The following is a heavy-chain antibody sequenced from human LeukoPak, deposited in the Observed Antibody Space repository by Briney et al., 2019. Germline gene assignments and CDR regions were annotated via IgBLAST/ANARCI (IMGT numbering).Heavy chain of an antibody. V-gene: IGHV4-39*01. Sequence: PSETLSLTCTVSGGSISSSGHYWVWVRQPPGKGLEWIGSLYYSGNTYYNPSLKSRVTIFVDTSKNQFSLKLSSVTAADTAVYYCASHTSIAVADYWYFDLWGRGTLVTVSS. D-gene: IGHD6-19*01. CDR1: GGSISSSGHY. CDR3: ASHTSIAVADYWYFDL. CDR2: LYYSGNT. J-gene: IGHJ2*01.